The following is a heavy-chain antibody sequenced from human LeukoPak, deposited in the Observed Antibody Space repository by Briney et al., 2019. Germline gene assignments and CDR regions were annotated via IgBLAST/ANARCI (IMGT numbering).Heavy chain of an antibody. V-gene: IGHV1-8*01. Sequence: GASVTVSCTASGYTFTSYDINWVRQTTGQGLEWMGWMNPNSGKTEYAQKFQGRVTMTWDTSISTVYMDLSSLRSEDTAVYYCGRALPSSGWVDYWGQGSLVTVSS. CDR1: GYTFTSYD. J-gene: IGHJ4*02. CDR2: MNPNSGKT. D-gene: IGHD6-19*01. CDR3: GRALPSSGWVDY.